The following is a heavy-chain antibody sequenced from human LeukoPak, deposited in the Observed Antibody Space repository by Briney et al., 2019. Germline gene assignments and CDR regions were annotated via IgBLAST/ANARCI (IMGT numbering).Heavy chain of an antibody. CDR1: GGTFSSYA. CDR2: ISAYNGNT. V-gene: IGHV1-18*01. J-gene: IGHJ3*02. Sequence: ASVKVSCKASGGTFSSYAISWVRQAPGQGLEWMGWISAYNGNTNYAQKLQGRVTMTTDTSTSTAYMELRSLRSDDTAVYYCAGSYYVEPDAFDIWGQGTMVTVSS. CDR3: AGSYYVEPDAFDI. D-gene: IGHD1-26*01.